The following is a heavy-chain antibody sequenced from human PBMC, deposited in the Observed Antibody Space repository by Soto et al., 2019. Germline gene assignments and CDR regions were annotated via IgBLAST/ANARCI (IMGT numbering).Heavy chain of an antibody. J-gene: IGHJ4*02. V-gene: IGHV3-30*18. CDR3: AKVKTGEASTGTLDLHDY. D-gene: IGHD2-8*02. CDR1: GFTFSACA. Sequence: GGSLRLSCVASGFTFSACAMHWVRQGPGKGLEWVAVISDDGKKEYYADSVKGRFTVSRDNSKNTVYMQMNSLRHEDTAMYYCAKVKTGEASTGTLDLHDYWGQGTLVTVSS. CDR2: ISDDGKKE.